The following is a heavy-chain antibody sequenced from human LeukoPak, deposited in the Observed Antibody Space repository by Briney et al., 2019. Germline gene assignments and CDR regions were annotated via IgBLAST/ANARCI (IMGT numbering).Heavy chain of an antibody. V-gene: IGHV3-30*04. CDR3: ARDPGGGYPTLYYFDY. CDR2: ISYDGSNK. CDR1: GFTFSSYA. Sequence: GGSLRLSCAASGFTFSSYAMHWVRQAPGKGLEWVAVISYDGSNKYYADSVKGRFTISRDNSKNTLYLQMNSLRAEDTAVYYCARDPGGGYPTLYYFDYWGQGTLVTISS. J-gene: IGHJ4*02. D-gene: IGHD5-18*01.